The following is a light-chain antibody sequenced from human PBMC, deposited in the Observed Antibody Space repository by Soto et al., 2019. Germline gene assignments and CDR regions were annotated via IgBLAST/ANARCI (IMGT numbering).Light chain of an antibody. CDR1: QSVSSS. Sequence: EIVMTQSPATLSVSPGDRATLSCRASQSVSSSLAWYQQIPGQAPRLLIYDASTRATGIPARFGGSGSGTEFTLTISSLQSEDFAVCYCQQYNNWPPLPFGGGTKVELK. J-gene: IGKJ4*01. CDR3: QQYNNWPPLP. CDR2: DAS. V-gene: IGKV3-15*01.